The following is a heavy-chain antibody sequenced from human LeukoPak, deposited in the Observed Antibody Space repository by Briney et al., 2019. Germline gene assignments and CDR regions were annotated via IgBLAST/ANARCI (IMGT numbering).Heavy chain of an antibody. CDR3: ARASYYYDSSDSKGAFDI. CDR1: GFTFSSYA. V-gene: IGHV3-30-3*01. Sequence: GRSLRLSCAASGFTFSSYAMHWVRQAPGKGLEWVAVISYDGSNKYNADSVKGRFTISRDNSKNTLYLQMNSLRAEDTAVYYCARASYYYDSSDSKGAFDIWGQGTMVTVSS. D-gene: IGHD3-22*01. J-gene: IGHJ3*02. CDR2: ISYDGSNK.